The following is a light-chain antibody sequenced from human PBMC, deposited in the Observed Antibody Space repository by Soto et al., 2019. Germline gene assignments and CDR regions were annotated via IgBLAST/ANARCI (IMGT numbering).Light chain of an antibody. V-gene: IGLV2-14*01. Sequence: QSALTQPASVSGSPGQSITISCTGTSSDVGGYNYVSWYQQHPGTSPKLMIYEVSNRPSWVSNRFSGSKSGNTASLIISGLQAEDEGDYYCSSYTARSTWVFGGGTKVTVL. CDR3: SSYTARSTWV. CDR2: EVS. CDR1: SSDVGGYNY. J-gene: IGLJ3*02.